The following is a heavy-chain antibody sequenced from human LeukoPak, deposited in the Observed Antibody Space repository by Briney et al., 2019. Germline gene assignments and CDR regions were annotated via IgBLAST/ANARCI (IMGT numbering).Heavy chain of an antibody. D-gene: IGHD3-22*01. CDR2: ISPTGTTT. CDR3: ARDNYYYDSSGYQGGPTGRFDP. J-gene: IGHJ5*02. V-gene: IGHV3-11*01. CDR1: GFTFSDYY. Sequence: GGSLRLSCAASGFTFSDYYMTWIRQAPGKGLEWVAHISPTGTTTQYVDSVKGRFTISRDNAKSSLYLQMNSLRAEDTAVYYCARDNYYYDSSGYQGGPTGRFDPWGQGTLVTVSS.